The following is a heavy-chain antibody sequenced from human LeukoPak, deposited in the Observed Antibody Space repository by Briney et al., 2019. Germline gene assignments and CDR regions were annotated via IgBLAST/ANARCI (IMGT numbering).Heavy chain of an antibody. Sequence: GGSLILSCAASGFTFDDYAMHWVRQAPGKGLEWVSGISWNSGSIGYADSVKGRFTISRDNAKNSLYLQMNSLRAEDTALYYCAKDIKEVPAAHFDYWGQGTLVTVSS. CDR3: AKDIKEVPAAHFDY. V-gene: IGHV3-9*01. D-gene: IGHD2-2*01. CDR2: ISWNSGSI. J-gene: IGHJ4*02. CDR1: GFTFDDYA.